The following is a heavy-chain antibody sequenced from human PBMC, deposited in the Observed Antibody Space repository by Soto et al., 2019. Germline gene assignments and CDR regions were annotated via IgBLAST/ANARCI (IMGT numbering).Heavy chain of an antibody. J-gene: IGHJ4*02. CDR2: ISYDGSNK. Sequence: GGSLRLSCAASGFTFSTYSMNWVRQAPGKGLEWVAVISYDGSNKYYADSVKGRFTISRDNSKNTLYLQMNSLRAEDTAVYYCAKGFDTMVRGVIITPYFDYWGQGTLVTVSS. CDR3: AKGFDTMVRGVIITPYFDY. V-gene: IGHV3-30*18. CDR1: GFTFSTYS. D-gene: IGHD3-10*01.